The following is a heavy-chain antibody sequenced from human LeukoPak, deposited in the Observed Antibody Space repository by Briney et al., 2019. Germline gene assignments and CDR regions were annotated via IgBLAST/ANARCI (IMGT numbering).Heavy chain of an antibody. D-gene: IGHD4-17*01. J-gene: IGHJ4*02. CDR2: ISHSGST. Sequence: SSETLSLTCDVYGGSLSGHYWSWIRQPPGKGLEWIGEISHSGSTRYNPSLQSRVTVSIDTSKKQFSLNLKSVAAADTAVYYCARGYGDYIDHWGQGALVTVSS. CDR3: ARGYGDYIDH. CDR1: GGSLSGHY. V-gene: IGHV4-34*01.